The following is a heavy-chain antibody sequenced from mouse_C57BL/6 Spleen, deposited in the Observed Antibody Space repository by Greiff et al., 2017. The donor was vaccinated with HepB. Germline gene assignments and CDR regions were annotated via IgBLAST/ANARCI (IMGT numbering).Heavy chain of an antibody. J-gene: IGHJ4*01. Sequence: VQLQQSGAELVKPGASVKMSCKASGYTFTSYWITWVKQRPGQGLEWIGDIYPGSGSTNYNEKFKSKATLTVDTSSSTAYMQLSSLTSEVSAVYYCASVGGDYAMDYWGQGASVTVSS. CDR2: IYPGSGST. CDR1: GYTFTSYW. CDR3: ASVGGDYAMDY. V-gene: IGHV1-55*01. D-gene: IGHD3-1*01.